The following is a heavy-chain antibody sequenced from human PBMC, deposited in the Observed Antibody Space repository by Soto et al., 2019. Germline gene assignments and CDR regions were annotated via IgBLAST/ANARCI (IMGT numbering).Heavy chain of an antibody. D-gene: IGHD3-16*01. CDR1: GYTFTNFG. J-gene: IGHJ4*02. CDR3: ARGGTPIDY. V-gene: IGHV1-18*01. CDR2: ISAYNGNT. Sequence: QVQLVQSGAEVKKPGASVKVSCKASGYTFTNFGISWVRQAPGQGLEWMGWISAYNGNTNYPQKFQGRVTMTTDTSTSKANTEVRSLRFDDPAVYYWARGGTPIDYWGQGTLVTVSS.